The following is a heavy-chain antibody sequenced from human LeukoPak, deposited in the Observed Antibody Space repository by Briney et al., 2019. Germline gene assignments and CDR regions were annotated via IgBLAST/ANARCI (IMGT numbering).Heavy chain of an antibody. V-gene: IGHV3-15*01. D-gene: IGHD2-2*01. CDR2: IKSKTDGGTT. CDR3: TTHKPHFAGLAVPAAMSGIGYYYYGMDV. CDR1: GFTFSNAW. J-gene: IGHJ6*02. Sequence: GGSLRLSCAASGFTFSNAWMSWVRQAPGKGLEWVGRIKSKTDGGTTDYAAPVKGRFTISRDDSKNTLYLQMNSLKTEDTAVYYCTTHKPHFAGLAVPAAMSGIGYYYYGMDVWGQGTTVTVSS.